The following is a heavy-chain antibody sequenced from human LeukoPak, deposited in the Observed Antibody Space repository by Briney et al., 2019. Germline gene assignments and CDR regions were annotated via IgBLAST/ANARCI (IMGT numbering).Heavy chain of an antibody. Sequence: SETLSLTCTVSGGSISSSSYYWGWIRQPPGKGLEWIGSIYYSGSTYYNPSLKSRVTISVDTSKNQFSLKLSSVTAADTAVYYCARQWGIVVVPAANDWFDPWGQGTLVTVSS. J-gene: IGHJ5*02. CDR2: IYYSGST. CDR1: GGSISSSSYY. D-gene: IGHD2-2*01. CDR3: ARQWGIVVVPAANDWFDP. V-gene: IGHV4-39*01.